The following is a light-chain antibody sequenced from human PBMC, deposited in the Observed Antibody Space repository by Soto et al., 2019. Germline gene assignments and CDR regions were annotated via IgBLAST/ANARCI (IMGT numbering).Light chain of an antibody. CDR1: QSVSSSY. CDR3: QQCFSSPWA. J-gene: IGKJ1*01. Sequence: EIVLTQSPGTLSLSPGERATLSCRASQSVSSSYLAWYQQKPGQAPRLLIYGASSRATGIPDRFSGSGSGKAFTLTISSLEPEDFAVYCCQQCFSSPWAFGQGTKVEIK. CDR2: GAS. V-gene: IGKV3-20*01.